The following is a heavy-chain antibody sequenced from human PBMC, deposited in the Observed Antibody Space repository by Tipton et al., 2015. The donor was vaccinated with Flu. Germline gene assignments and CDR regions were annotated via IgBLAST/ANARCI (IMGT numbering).Heavy chain of an antibody. D-gene: IGHD5-24*01. CDR2: INHSGST. Sequence: TLSLTCTVSGGSISSSSYYWSWIRQPPGKGLEWIGEINHSGSTNYNPSLKSRVTISVDTSKNQFSLKLSSVTAADTAVYYCARPMGRDGHDGFDPWGQGTLVTVSS. J-gene: IGHJ5*02. CDR1: GGSISSSSYY. CDR3: ARPMGRDGHDGFDP. V-gene: IGHV4-39*07.